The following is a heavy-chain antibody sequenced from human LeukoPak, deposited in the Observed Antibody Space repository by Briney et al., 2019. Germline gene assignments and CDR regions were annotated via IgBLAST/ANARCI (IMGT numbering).Heavy chain of an antibody. CDR2: IGGSGDKT. J-gene: IGHJ4*02. CDR1: GFTFNRNA. Sequence: PGGSLRLSCAASGFTFNRNAISWVRQAPGKGLEWVSTIGGSGDKTFYADSVKGRFTISRDNSKNMVHLQLNSLTGEDTALYYCVRRGDASSGWGDHDFGGQGALVTVSA. CDR3: VRRGDASSGWGDHDF. V-gene: IGHV3-23*01. D-gene: IGHD6-19*01.